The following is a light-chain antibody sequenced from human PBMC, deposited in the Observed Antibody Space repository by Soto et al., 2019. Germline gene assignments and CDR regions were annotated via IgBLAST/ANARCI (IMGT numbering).Light chain of an antibody. CDR3: QQYGRSPFT. CDR1: QSVSSNN. V-gene: IGKV3-20*01. Sequence: EIVLTQSPGTLSLSPGERATLSCRASQSVSSNNLAWYQQRPGQAPRVVIYGASTRATGIPERFSGSGSGTDFTLTISRLEADDVAVYYCQQYGRSPFTFGPGTKVDIK. J-gene: IGKJ3*01. CDR2: GAS.